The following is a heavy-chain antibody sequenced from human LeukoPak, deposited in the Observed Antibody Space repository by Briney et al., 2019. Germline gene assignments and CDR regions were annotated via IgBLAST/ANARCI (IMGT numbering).Heavy chain of an antibody. CDR1: GGSISSGSYY. Sequence: SETLSLTCTVSGGSISSGSYYWSWIRQPAGKGLEWIGRIYTSGSTNYNPSLKSRVTISVDTSKNQFSLKLSSVTAADTAVYFCARDLLHRGYAFDSWGQGTMVIVSS. J-gene: IGHJ3*02. D-gene: IGHD5-12*01. V-gene: IGHV4-61*02. CDR3: ARDLLHRGYAFDS. CDR2: IYTSGST.